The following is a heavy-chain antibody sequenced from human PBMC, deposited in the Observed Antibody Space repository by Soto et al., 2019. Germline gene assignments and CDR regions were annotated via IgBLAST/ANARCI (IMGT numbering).Heavy chain of an antibody. CDR2: INQDGSEK. V-gene: IGHV3-7*01. CDR3: SRSLNS. J-gene: IGHJ4*02. CDR1: GFTFSTYW. Sequence: PGGSLRLSCAASGFTFSTYWMDWVRQTPGKGLGWVANINQDGSEKNYVDSVKGRFTISRDNAGNSLYLQMSRLTAEDSALYYCSRSLNSWGQGTLVTVSS.